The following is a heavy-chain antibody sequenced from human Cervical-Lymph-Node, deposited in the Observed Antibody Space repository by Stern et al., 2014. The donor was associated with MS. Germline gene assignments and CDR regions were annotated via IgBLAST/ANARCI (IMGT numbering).Heavy chain of an antibody. CDR2: IYPGDSET. CDR3: ARRGDGYMGIDY. Sequence: VQLVQSGAEVKKPGESLRISCEGSGYRFTNNWIGWVRQMPGKGLEWMVIIYPGDSETRYCPSFQGQVTILVDKSNTTAYLQWSSLKASDTAIYYCARRGDGYMGIDYWGQGTLVTVSS. V-gene: IGHV5-51*03. CDR1: GYRFTNNW. D-gene: IGHD5-24*01. J-gene: IGHJ4*02.